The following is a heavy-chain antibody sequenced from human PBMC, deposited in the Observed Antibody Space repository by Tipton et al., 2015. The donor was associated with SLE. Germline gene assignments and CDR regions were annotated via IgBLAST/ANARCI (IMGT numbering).Heavy chain of an antibody. CDR3: ARPSSGWYYFDY. Sequence: SLRLSCAASGFMFTSYGMHWVRQAPGKGLEWVAAISYDGSNKYYADSVKGRFTISRDNSKNTLFLQMNSLRSEDTTVYYCARPSSGWYYFDYWGQGTLVTVSS. J-gene: IGHJ4*02. CDR1: GFMFTSYG. CDR2: ISYDGSNK. D-gene: IGHD6-19*01. V-gene: IGHV3-30*04.